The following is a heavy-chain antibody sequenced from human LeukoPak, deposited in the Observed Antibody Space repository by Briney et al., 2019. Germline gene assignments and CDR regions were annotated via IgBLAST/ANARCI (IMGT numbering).Heavy chain of an antibody. CDR1: GFTFSSYW. Sequence: GGSLRLSCAASGFTFSSYWMSWVRQAPGKGLEWVANIKQDGSEKYYVDSVKGRFTISRDNAKNSLYLQMNSLRAEDTAVYYCARRYCSSTICYMYYFDYWGQGTLVTVSS. CDR3: ARRYCSSTICYMYYFDY. CDR2: IKQDGSEK. D-gene: IGHD2-2*02. V-gene: IGHV3-7*01. J-gene: IGHJ4*02.